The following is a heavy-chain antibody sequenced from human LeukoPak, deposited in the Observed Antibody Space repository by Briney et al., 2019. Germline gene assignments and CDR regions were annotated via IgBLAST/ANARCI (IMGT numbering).Heavy chain of an antibody. V-gene: IGHV1-3*01. D-gene: IGHD3-3*01. CDR2: INAGNGNT. CDR3: ARGFWNRGTWGPYYFDY. Sequence: ASVKVSCKASGYTFTNHAMRWVRQAPGQRLEWMGWINAGNGNTKYSQNFQGRFIITRDTSAGTVYMDLSSLRSEDTAVYYCARGFWNRGTWGPYYFDYWGQGTLVTVSS. CDR1: GYTFTNHA. J-gene: IGHJ4*02.